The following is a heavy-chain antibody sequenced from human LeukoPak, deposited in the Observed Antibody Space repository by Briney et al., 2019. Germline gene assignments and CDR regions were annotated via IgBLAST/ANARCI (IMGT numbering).Heavy chain of an antibody. V-gene: IGHV1-69*13. CDR2: IIPIFGTA. D-gene: IGHD2-2*01. Sequence: SVKVSCKASGGTFSSYAISWVRQAPGQGLEWMGGIIPIFGTANYAQKFQGRVTITADESTSTAYMELSSLRSEDTAVYYCARVVGAFVVVPAAIDYWGQGTLVTVSS. J-gene: IGHJ4*02. CDR1: GGTFSSYA. CDR3: ARVVGAFVVVPAAIDY.